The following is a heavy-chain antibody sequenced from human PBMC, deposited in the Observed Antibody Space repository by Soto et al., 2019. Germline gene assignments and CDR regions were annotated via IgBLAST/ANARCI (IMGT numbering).Heavy chain of an antibody. Sequence: SETLSLTCAVYGGSFSGYYWSWIRQPPGKGLEWIGEINHSGSTNYNPSLKSRVTISVDTSKNQFSLKLSSVTAADTAVYYCARDRLITIFGVVSEHGMDVWGQGTTVTVSS. CDR2: INHSGST. D-gene: IGHD3-3*01. CDR1: GGSFSGYY. CDR3: ARDRLITIFGVVSEHGMDV. J-gene: IGHJ6*02. V-gene: IGHV4-34*01.